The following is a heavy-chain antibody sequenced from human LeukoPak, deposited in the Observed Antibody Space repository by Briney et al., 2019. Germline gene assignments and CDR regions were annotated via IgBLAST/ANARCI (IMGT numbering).Heavy chain of an antibody. D-gene: IGHD2-2*01. CDR2: ISSSGTTI. V-gene: IGHV3-11*01. Sequence: SGGSLRLSCATSGFTFTDYYMSWIRQAPGKGPEWVSYISSSGTTIDYADSVKGRFTISRDNAKNSLYLQMNSLRAEDTAVYYCARTGCSSTNCYHGRGYYYYYMDVWGKGTTVTISS. J-gene: IGHJ6*03. CDR1: GFTFTDYY. CDR3: ARTGCSSTNCYHGRGYYYYYMDV.